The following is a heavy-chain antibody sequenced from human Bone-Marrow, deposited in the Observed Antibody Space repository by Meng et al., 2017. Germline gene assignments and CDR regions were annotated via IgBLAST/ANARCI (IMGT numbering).Heavy chain of an antibody. J-gene: IGHJ5*02. CDR3: ARETLANYYDSSGYLQNWFDP. D-gene: IGHD3-22*01. CDR1: GGSISSYY. Sequence: GPLRLSCTVSGGSISSYYWSWIRQPPGKGLEWIGYIYYSGSTNYNPSLKSRVTISVDTSKNQFSLKLSSVTAADTAVYYCARETLANYYDSSGYLQNWFDPWGQGTLVTVSS. CDR2: IYYSGST. V-gene: IGHV4-59*01.